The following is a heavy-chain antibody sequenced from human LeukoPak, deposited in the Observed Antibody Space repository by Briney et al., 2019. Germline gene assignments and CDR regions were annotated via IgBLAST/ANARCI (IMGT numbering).Heavy chain of an antibody. D-gene: IGHD3-22*01. J-gene: IGHJ4*02. CDR3: ARDDTYYYDSSGYYPMDY. CDR2: ISSSSSYI. CDR1: GFTFSSYS. V-gene: IGHV3-21*01. Sequence: GGSLRLSCAASGFTFSSYSMNWVRQAPGKGLEWVSSISSSSSYIYYADSVKGRFTISRDNAKNSPYLQMNSLRAEDTAVYYCARDDTYYYDSSGYYPMDYWGQGTLVTVSS.